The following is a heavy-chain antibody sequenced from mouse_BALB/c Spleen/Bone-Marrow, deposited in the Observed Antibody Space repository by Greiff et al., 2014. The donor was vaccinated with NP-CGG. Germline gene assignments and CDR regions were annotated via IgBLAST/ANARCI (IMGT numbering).Heavy chain of an antibody. CDR2: ICSGGSYT. D-gene: IGHD2-2*01. V-gene: IGHV5-6-4*01. Sequence: VQLKEAWGGLVKPWGSLKLSRAASGFTFNSYAMSWVRPTPEKRLEWVGTICSGGSYTYYPDSVKGRFTISRDNAKNTLYLQMSSLKSEDTAMYYCTKIYYGYDGGYYYAMDYWGQGTSVTVSS. CDR3: TKIYYGYDGGYYYAMDY. CDR1: GFTFNSYA. J-gene: IGHJ4*01.